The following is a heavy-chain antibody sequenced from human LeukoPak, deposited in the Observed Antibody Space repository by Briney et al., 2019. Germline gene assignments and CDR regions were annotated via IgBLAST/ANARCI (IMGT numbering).Heavy chain of an antibody. Sequence: SETLSLTCTVSGGSVSDYYWSWIRQPPGKGLEWIGEINHSGSTNYNPSLKSRVTISVDTSKNQFSLKLSSVTAADTAVYYCARLSQPHYYYYCMDVWGKGTTVTISS. CDR1: GGSVSDYY. D-gene: IGHD2-2*01. J-gene: IGHJ6*03. CDR3: ARLSQPHYYYYCMDV. V-gene: IGHV4-34*01. CDR2: INHSGST.